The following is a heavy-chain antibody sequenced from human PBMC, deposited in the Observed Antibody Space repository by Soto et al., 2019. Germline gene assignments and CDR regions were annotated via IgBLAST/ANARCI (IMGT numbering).Heavy chain of an antibody. J-gene: IGHJ4*02. Sequence: HVQLVESGGGVVQPGRSLRLSCAASGFTFSSYGMHWVRQAPGKGLEWVAVISYDGSNKYYADSVKGRFTISRDNSKNTLYLQMNSLRAEDTAVYYCAKDTYYYDSSGYPEPYYFDYWGQGTLVTVSS. V-gene: IGHV3-30*18. CDR3: AKDTYYYDSSGYPEPYYFDY. CDR1: GFTFSSYG. D-gene: IGHD3-22*01. CDR2: ISYDGSNK.